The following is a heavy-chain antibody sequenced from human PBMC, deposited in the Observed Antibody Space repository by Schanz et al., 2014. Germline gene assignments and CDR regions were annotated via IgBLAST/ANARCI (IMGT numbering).Heavy chain of an antibody. CDR1: GFVFRTFA. V-gene: IGHV3-74*01. J-gene: IGHJ4*02. D-gene: IGHD6-13*01. Sequence: EVQLVESGGGLVQPGGSLRVSCAASGFVFRTFAMYWVRQAPGKGLEWVSGIDGDGSRTSYAESVEGRFTISRDNAKNTLYLQMNSLTDEDTALYYCARDSGSSSWYPSDYWGQGTLVTVSS. CDR3: ARDSGSSSWYPSDY. CDR2: IDGDGSRT.